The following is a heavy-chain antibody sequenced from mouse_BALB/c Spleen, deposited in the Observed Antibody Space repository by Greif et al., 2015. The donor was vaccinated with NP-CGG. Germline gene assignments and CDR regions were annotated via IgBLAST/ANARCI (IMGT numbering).Heavy chain of an antibody. CDR2: INPSNGRT. Sequence: QVQLKQSGAELVKPGASVKLSCKASGYTFTSYWMHWVKQRPGQGLEWIGEINPSNGRTNYNEKFKSKATLTVDKSSSTAYMQLSSLTSEDSAVYYCARREDYYDYDGGYFDYWGQGTTLTVSS. D-gene: IGHD2-4*01. CDR1: GYTFTSYW. V-gene: IGHV1S81*02. J-gene: IGHJ2*01. CDR3: ARREDYYDYDGGYFDY.